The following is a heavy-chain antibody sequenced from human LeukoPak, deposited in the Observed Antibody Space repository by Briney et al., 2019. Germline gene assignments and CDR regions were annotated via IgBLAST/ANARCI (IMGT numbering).Heavy chain of an antibody. CDR2: FYYSGST. CDR1: GGSISSSSYH. J-gene: IGHJ4*02. D-gene: IGHD3-10*01. V-gene: IGHV4-39*07. Sequence: PSETLSLTCTVSGGSISSSSYHWGWIRQPPGKGLEWIESFYYSGSTYYNPSLKSRVTISVDPSKNQFSLKLSSVTAADTAVYYCARVPIDYYGSGSYADYWGQGTLVTVSS. CDR3: ARVPIDYYGSGSYADY.